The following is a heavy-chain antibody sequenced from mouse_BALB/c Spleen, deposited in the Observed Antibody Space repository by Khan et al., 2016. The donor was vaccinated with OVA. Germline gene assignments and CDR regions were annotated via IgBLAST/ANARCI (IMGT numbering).Heavy chain of an antibody. CDR2: IWADGST. D-gene: IGHD1-3*01. J-gene: IGHJ2*01. Sequence: QMQLVESGPGLVAPSQSLSITCTVSGFSLTSYGVNWVRQPPGKGLEWLGVIWADGSTHDNSALMSRLSICTVNSKSQVFLKMTSLQTDDTAMYYCARLEDIWGQGTTLTVSS. V-gene: IGHV2-9*02. CDR1: GFSLTSYG. CDR3: ARLEDI.